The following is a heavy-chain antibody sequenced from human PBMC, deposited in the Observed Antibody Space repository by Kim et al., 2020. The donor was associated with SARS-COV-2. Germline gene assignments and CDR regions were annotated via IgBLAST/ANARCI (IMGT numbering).Heavy chain of an antibody. CDR1: GFTFDDYA. J-gene: IGHJ3*02. Sequence: GGSLRLSCAASGFTFDDYAMHWVRQAPGKGLEWVSGISWNSGSIGYADSVKGRFTISRDNAKNSLYLQMNSLRAEDTALYYCATYSSGWYEAFDIWGQGTMVTVSS. D-gene: IGHD6-19*01. CDR2: ISWNSGSI. V-gene: IGHV3-9*01. CDR3: ATYSSGWYEAFDI.